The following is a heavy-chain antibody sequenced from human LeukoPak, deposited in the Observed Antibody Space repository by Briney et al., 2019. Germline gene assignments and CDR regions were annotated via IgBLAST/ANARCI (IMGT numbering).Heavy chain of an antibody. Sequence: GGSLRLSRAASGFTFSSYEMNWVRQAPGKGLEWVSYISGSGSTIYYADSVKGRFTISRDNAKNSLYLQMNSLRAEDTAVYYCARDFERRGSSSVDYWGQGTLVTVSS. CDR1: GFTFSSYE. CDR3: ARDFERRGSSSVDY. J-gene: IGHJ4*02. V-gene: IGHV3-48*03. D-gene: IGHD6-6*01. CDR2: ISGSGSTI.